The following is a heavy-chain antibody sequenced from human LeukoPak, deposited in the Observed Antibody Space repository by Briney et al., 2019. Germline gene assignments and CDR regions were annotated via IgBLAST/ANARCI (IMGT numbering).Heavy chain of an antibody. CDR3: ARHTAMGSPLYY. J-gene: IGHJ4*02. Sequence: SGTLSLTCTVSGGSISSSAYYWGWIRQPPGKGLEWIGSRYYSGSAYYNPSLKTRVTISVDSSKNQFSLKMSSVTAADTAVYYCARHTAMGSPLYYWGQGALVTVSS. V-gene: IGHV4-39*01. D-gene: IGHD5-18*01. CDR2: RYYSGSA. CDR1: GGSISSSAYY.